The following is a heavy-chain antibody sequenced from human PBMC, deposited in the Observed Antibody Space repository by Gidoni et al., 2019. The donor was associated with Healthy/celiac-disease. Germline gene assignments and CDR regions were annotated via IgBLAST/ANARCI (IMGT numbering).Heavy chain of an antibody. Sequence: QVQLVQSGAEVKKPGASVKVSCKASGYTFPSYAMHWVRQAPGQRLEWMGWINAGNGNTKYSQKFQGRVTITRDTSASTAYMELSSLRSEDTAVYYCARCPSGSYVAYYYYMDVWGKGTTVTVSS. D-gene: IGHD1-26*01. CDR1: GYTFPSYA. CDR2: INAGNGNT. V-gene: IGHV1-3*01. J-gene: IGHJ6*03. CDR3: ARCPSGSYVAYYYYMDV.